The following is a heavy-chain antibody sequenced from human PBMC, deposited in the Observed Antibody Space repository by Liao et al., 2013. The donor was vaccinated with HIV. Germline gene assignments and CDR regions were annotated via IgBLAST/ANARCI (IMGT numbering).Heavy chain of an antibody. J-gene: IGHJ4*02. CDR3: ARGPRGTVTGPVRFDY. V-gene: IGHV4-30-2*01. D-gene: IGHD6-19*01. Sequence: QLHLLESGSGLVEPSQTLSLTCTVSGGSMNRGGYSWTWIRQPPGKGLEWIGYSFHSGSTYYNPSFQSRVTISVDRSKNQFSLKLTSVTAADTAVYYCARGPRGTVTGPVRFDYWGQGTLVTVSS. CDR2: SFHSGST. CDR1: GGSMNRGGYS.